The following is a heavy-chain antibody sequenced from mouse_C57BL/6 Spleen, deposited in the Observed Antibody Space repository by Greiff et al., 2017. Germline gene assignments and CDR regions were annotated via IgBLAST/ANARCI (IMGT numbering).Heavy chain of an antibody. CDR1: GYAFSSSW. CDR3: ALITTVVANFYYYAMDY. D-gene: IGHD1-1*01. J-gene: IGHJ4*01. CDR2: IYPGDGDT. V-gene: IGHV1-82*01. Sequence: QVQLQQSGPELVKPGASVKISCKASGYAFSSSWMNWVKQRPGKGLEWIGRIYPGDGDTNYNGKFKGKATLTADKSSSTAYMQLSSLTSEDSAVYFCALITTVVANFYYYAMDYWGQGTSVTVSS.